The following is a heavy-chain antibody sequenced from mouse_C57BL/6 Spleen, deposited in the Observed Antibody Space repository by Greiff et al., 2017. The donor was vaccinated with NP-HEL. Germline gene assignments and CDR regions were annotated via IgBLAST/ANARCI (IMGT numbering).Heavy chain of an antibody. CDR1: GYAFSSSW. CDR3: ARITTVRAMDY. J-gene: IGHJ4*01. V-gene: IGHV1-82*01. D-gene: IGHD1-1*01. CDR2: IYPGDGDT. Sequence: VKLMESGPELVKPGASVKISCKASGYAFSSSWMNWVKQRPGKGLEWIGRIYPGDGDTNYNGKFKGKATLTADKSSSTAYMQLSSLTSEDSAVYFCARITTVRAMDYWGQGTSVTVSS.